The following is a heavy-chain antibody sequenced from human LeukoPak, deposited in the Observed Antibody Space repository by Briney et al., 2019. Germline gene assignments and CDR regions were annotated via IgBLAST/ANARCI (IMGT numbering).Heavy chain of an antibody. CDR1: GFSLTTSGVG. D-gene: IGHD6-6*01. CDR3: AHNRITSSGSSETSWFDP. V-gene: IGHV2-5*02. CDR2: IYWDDDK. Sequence: SGPTLVNPTQTLTLTCTFSGFSLTTSGVGVGWIRQPPGKALEWLALIYWDDDKRYSPSLKSGLTITKDTSKNQVVLTMTNMDPVDTATYYCAHNRITSSGSSETSWFDPWGQGTLVTVSS. J-gene: IGHJ5*02.